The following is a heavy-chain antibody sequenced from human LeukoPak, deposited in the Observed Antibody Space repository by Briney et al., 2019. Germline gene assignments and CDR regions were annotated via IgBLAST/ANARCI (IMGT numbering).Heavy chain of an antibody. Sequence: SETLSLTCTVSGGSISSSSYYWGWIRQPPGKGLEWIGSIYYSGSTYYNPSLKSRVTISVDTSKNQFSLKLSSVTAADTAVYYCARGQWDENAFDIWGQGTMVTVSS. D-gene: IGHD1-26*01. CDR1: GGSISSSSYY. V-gene: IGHV4-39*07. J-gene: IGHJ3*02. CDR3: ARGQWDENAFDI. CDR2: IYYSGST.